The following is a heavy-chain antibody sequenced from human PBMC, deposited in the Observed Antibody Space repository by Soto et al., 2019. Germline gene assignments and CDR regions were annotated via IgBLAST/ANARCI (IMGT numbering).Heavy chain of an antibody. V-gene: IGHV4-39*01. CDR1: GVSINTNDYY. D-gene: IGHD2-8*02. Sequence: SETLSLTCTVSGVSINTNDYYWGWVRQPPGKGLEWIGNIFYSGSTFYNPSLRTRLTISVDTSKNQFSLRLNSVTAADAAVYNCAAFVVSASRNTGSDFWGQGTLVTVSS. CDR2: IFYSGST. CDR3: AAFVVSASRNTGSDF. J-gene: IGHJ4*02.